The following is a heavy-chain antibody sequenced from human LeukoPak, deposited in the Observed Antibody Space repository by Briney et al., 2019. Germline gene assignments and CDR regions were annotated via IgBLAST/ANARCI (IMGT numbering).Heavy chain of an antibody. CDR1: GGSISSYY. CDR2: IYYSGST. V-gene: IGHV4-59*01. CDR3: VGWSPTLNWFDR. Sequence: SETLSLTRTVSGGSISSYYWSWIRQPPGKGLEWIGYIYYSGSTSYNPSLKSRVTISVDTSKNQFSLKLSSVTAADTAVYYCVGWSPTLNWFDRWGQGTLVTVSS. J-gene: IGHJ5*02. D-gene: IGHD3-3*01.